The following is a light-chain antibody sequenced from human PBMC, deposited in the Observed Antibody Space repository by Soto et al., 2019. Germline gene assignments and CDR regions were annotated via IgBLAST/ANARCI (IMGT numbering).Light chain of an antibody. CDR1: SGDIGGYNL. J-gene: IGLJ2*01. Sequence: QSALTQPASVSGSPGQSITISCTGTSGDIGGYNLVSWYQQHPGKAPKLMIYDVSNRPSGVSNRFSGSKSGNTASLTISGLQAEDEADYYCSAYTSSSTLVFGGGTKLTVL. V-gene: IGLV2-14*01. CDR2: DVS. CDR3: SAYTSSSTLV.